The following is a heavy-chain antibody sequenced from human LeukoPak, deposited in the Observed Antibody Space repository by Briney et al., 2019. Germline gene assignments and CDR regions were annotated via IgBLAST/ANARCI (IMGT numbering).Heavy chain of an antibody. V-gene: IGHV1-2*02. D-gene: IGHD2-2*02. CDR2: INPNSGGT. CDR3: ARSDIGYCSSTSCYTFSY. CDR1: GYTFTGYY. Sequence: ASVKVSCKASGYTFTGYYMHWVRQAPGQGLEWMGWINPNSGGTNYAQKFQGRVTMTRDTSISTAYMELSRLRSDDTAVYYCARSDIGYCSSTSCYTFSYWGQGTPVTVSS. J-gene: IGHJ4*02.